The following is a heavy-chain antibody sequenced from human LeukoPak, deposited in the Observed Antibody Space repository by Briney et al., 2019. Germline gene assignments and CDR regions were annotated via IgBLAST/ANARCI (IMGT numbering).Heavy chain of an antibody. D-gene: IGHD5-24*01. CDR3: AKDEIPRNTLYDAFDI. CDR2: IGGTGGDT. Sequence: PGGSLRLSCAASGFTFSDFAMSWVRQAPGKGLEWVSTIGGTGGDTYYADSVKGRFTISRDNSKNTLYLQMNSLRAEDTAVYYCAKDEIPRNTLYDAFDIWGQGTKVTVSS. J-gene: IGHJ3*02. CDR1: GFTFSDFA. V-gene: IGHV3-23*01.